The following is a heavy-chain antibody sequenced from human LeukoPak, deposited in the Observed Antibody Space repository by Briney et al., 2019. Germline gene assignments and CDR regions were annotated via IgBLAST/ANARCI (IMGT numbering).Heavy chain of an antibody. CDR1: GGTFSSYT. D-gene: IGHD4-11*01. CDR3: ARRYSNNAFDI. CDR2: IIPILGIA. V-gene: IGHV1-69*02. J-gene: IGHJ3*02. Sequence: SVKVSCKASGGTFSSYTISWVRQAPGQGLEWMGRIIPILGIANYAQKFQGRVTITADKSTSTAYMELSSLRSEDTTVYYCARRYSNNAFDIWGQGTMVTVSS.